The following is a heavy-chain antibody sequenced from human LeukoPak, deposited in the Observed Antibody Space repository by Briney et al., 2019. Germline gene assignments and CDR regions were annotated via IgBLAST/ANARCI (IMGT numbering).Heavy chain of an antibody. Sequence: GGSPRLSCAASGVTFRNYGMHWVRQAPGKGLEWVAAIWYDGSNKYYGDSVKGRFTISRDNSKNTLYLQMNSLRAEDTAAYYCARAGYGDPHFDFWGQGTLVTVSS. CDR3: ARAGYGDPHFDF. CDR2: IWYDGSNK. CDR1: GVTFRNYG. J-gene: IGHJ4*02. V-gene: IGHV3-33*08. D-gene: IGHD4-17*01.